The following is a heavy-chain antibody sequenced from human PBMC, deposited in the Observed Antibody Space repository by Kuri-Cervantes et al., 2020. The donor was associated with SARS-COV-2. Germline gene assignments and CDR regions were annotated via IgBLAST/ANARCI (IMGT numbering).Heavy chain of an antibody. V-gene: IGHV1-69*04. Sequence: SVKVSCKASGGTFSSYAISWVRQAPGQGLEWMGRIIPILGIANYAQKFQGRVTITADKSTSTAYMELSSLRSEDTAVYYCASQTEIYGSGSCYFDYWGQGTLVTVSS. J-gene: IGHJ4*02. CDR2: IIPILGIA. CDR1: GGTFSSYA. CDR3: ASQTEIYGSGSCYFDY. D-gene: IGHD3-10*01.